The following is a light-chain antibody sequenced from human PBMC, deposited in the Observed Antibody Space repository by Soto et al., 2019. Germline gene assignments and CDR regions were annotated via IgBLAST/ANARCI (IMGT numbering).Light chain of an antibody. V-gene: IGKV1-5*01. CDR3: QQYDSFSVT. Sequence: LEMTKSPSTRSSSLCDRVPLTCRASQSISSWLAWYQQKPGKAPKLLIYDVSALKRGVPPRFSGSGSGTEFTLTISSLQPDDFATYYCQQYDSFSVTFGQGSKVDIK. CDR2: DVS. CDR1: QSISSW. J-gene: IGKJ1*01.